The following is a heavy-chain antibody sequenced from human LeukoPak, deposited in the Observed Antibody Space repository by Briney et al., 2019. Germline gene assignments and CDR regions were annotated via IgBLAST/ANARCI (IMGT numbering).Heavy chain of an antibody. CDR3: AREDDNWNSNWFDP. CDR1: GFTFSSYW. CDR2: IKQDGSEK. Sequence: GGSLRLSCAASGFTFSSYWMSWVRQAPGKGLEWVANIKQDGSEKYYVDSVKGRFTISRDNAKNSLYLQMKSLRAEDTAVYYCAREDDNWNSNWFDPWGQGTLVTVSS. V-gene: IGHV3-7*01. D-gene: IGHD1/OR15-1a*01. J-gene: IGHJ5*02.